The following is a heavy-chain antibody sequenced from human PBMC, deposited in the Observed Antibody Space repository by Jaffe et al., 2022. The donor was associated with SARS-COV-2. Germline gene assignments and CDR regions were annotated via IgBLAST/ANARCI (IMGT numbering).Heavy chain of an antibody. CDR3: ARDVAYCGGDCLPEYFQH. D-gene: IGHD2-21*02. Sequence: EVQLVESGGGLVQPGGSLRLSCAASGFTFSSYSMNWVRQAPGKGLEWVSYISSSSSTIYYADSVKGRFTISRDNAKNSLYLQMNSLRDEDTAVYYCARDVAYCGGDCLPEYFQHWGQGTLVTVSS. CDR1: GFTFSSYS. CDR2: ISSSSSTI. V-gene: IGHV3-48*02. J-gene: IGHJ1*01.